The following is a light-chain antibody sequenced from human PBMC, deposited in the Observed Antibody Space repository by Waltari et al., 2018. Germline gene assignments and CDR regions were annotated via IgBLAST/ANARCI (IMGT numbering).Light chain of an antibody. J-gene: IGKJ2*01. CDR2: LGS. Sequence: DIVMTQSPLSLSVTPGAPASISCRSTQSLLHRTGYIYFDWYLQKPGQSSTLLIYLGSNRASGVPDRFSGSGSGADFTLKISRVEAEDVGVYYCMQSLQTPFTFGQGTKLEIK. CDR3: MQSLQTPFT. CDR1: QSLLHRTGYIY. V-gene: IGKV2-28*01.